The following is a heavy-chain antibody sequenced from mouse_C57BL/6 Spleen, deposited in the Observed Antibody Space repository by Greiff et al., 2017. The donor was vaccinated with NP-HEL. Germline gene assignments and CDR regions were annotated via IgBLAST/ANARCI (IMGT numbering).Heavy chain of an antibody. CDR3: ARGGYDKTWFAY. Sequence: VQLQQPGAELVKPGASVKLSCKASGYTFTSYWMQWVKQRPGQGLEWIGEIDPSDSYTNYNPKFKGKATLTVDTSSSTAYMQLSSLTSEDSAVYYCARGGYDKTWFAYWGQGTLVTVSA. J-gene: IGHJ3*01. CDR1: GYTFTSYW. D-gene: IGHD2-2*01. V-gene: IGHV1-50*01. CDR2: IDPSDSYT.